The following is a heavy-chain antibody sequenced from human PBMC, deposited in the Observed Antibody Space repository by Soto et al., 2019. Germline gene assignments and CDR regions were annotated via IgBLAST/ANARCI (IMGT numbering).Heavy chain of an antibody. V-gene: IGHV4-59*01. CDR3: ARGFNA. CDR2: IYYSGST. Sequence: QVQLQESGPGLVKPSETLSLTCTVSGGSISSYYWSWIRQPPGKGLEWIGYIYYSGSTNYNPSLKSRVTISVDTSKNQFSLNLSSVTAADTAVYYCARGFNAWGQGTLVTVSS. CDR1: GGSISSYY. J-gene: IGHJ5*02.